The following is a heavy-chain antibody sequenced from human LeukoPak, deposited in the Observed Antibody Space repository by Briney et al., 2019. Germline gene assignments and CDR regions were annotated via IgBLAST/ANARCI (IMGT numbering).Heavy chain of an antibody. D-gene: IGHD5-18*01. Sequence: GGSLRLSCAASGFTFTYYAMNWVRQAPGKGLEWVSSIGSPNQYMYYADSVRGRFTISRDNAKNSVFLQMDSLTAEDTAVYYCARDLIGRRDTAMVGEYYYYGMDVWGQGTTVTVSS. CDR3: ARDLIGRRDTAMVGEYYYYGMDV. J-gene: IGHJ6*02. V-gene: IGHV3-21*01. CDR1: GFTFTYYA. CDR2: IGSPNQYM.